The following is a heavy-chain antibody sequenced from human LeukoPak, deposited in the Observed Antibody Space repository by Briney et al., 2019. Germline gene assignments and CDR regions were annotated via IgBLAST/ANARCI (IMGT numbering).Heavy chain of an antibody. CDR1: GFTFSSYS. D-gene: IGHD3-22*01. CDR2: ISSSSSYI. V-gene: IGHV3-21*01. J-gene: IGHJ4*02. Sequence: GSLRLSCAASGFTFSSYSMNWVRQAPGKGLEWVSSISSSSSYIYYADSVKGRFTISRDNAKNSLYLQMNSLRAEDTAVYYCAISFPYDSSGYVADYWGQGTLVTVSS. CDR3: AISFPYDSSGYVADY.